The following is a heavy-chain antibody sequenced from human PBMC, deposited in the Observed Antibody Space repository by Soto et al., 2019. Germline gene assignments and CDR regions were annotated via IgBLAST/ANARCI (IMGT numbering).Heavy chain of an antibody. J-gene: IGHJ4*02. CDR3: ARHPPGAYFDY. CDR2: IYYSGST. CDR1: GGSISSYY. Sequence: SETLSLTCTVSGGSISSYYWSWIRQPPGKGLEWIGYIYYSGSTNYNPSLKSRVTISVDTSKNQFSLKLSSVTAADTAVYYCARHPPGAYFDYWGQRTLVTVSS. V-gene: IGHV4-59*08.